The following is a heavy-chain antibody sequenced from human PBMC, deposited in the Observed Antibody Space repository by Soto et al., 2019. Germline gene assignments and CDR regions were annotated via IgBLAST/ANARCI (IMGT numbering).Heavy chain of an antibody. D-gene: IGHD1-26*01. CDR3: ARLRGSSFGDYYYTGV. Sequence: QVQLQQWGAGLLKPSETLSLTCAVYGGSFSGYYWSWIRQPPGKGLEWIGEINHSGSTNYNPSLKRRVAISVETPKNHFSPKMRSVTPADTAVYYCARLRGSSFGDYYYTGVWGKGAT. V-gene: IGHV4-34*01. CDR1: GGSFSGYY. J-gene: IGHJ6*03. CDR2: INHSGST.